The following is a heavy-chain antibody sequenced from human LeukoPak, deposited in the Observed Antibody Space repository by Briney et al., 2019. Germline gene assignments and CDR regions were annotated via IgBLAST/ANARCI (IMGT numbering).Heavy chain of an antibody. D-gene: IGHD4-17*01. CDR3: ARTTSLTASDYDY. Sequence: GASVKVSCKTSGYTFTRYHITWGRQATGQGLEWMGWMNPYSGDRGYAQKFQGRVSITSDTSIGTAYMELSSLRSDDTAVYFCARTTSLTASDYDYWGQGTLVTVSS. CDR1: GYTFTRYH. V-gene: IGHV1-8*03. CDR2: MNPYSGDR. J-gene: IGHJ4*02.